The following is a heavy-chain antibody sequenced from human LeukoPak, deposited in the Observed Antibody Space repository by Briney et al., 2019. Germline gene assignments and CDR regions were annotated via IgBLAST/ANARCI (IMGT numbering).Heavy chain of an antibody. V-gene: IGHV3-74*01. D-gene: IGHD2-2*01. CDR1: GFTFRSYW. CDR3: AREFYCTSASCHDY. CDR2: INSDGSST. J-gene: IGHJ4*02. Sequence: GGSLRLSCAASGFTFRSYWMHWVRQAPGKGLVWVSRINSDGSSTTYADSVKGRFTISRDNAKNTLYLQMNSLRAEDTAVYYCAREFYCTSASCHDYWGQGTLVTVSS.